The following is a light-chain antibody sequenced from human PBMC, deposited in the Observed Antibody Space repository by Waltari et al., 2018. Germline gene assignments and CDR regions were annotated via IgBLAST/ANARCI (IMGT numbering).Light chain of an antibody. CDR3: QQYYSTLPIT. Sequence: MTQSPDSLALSLGERATINCKSSQSVLYSSNNKNYLAWYQQKPGQPPKLLIYWASTRESGVPDRFSGSGSGTDFTLTISSLQAEDVAVYYCQQYYSTLPITFGQGTRLEIK. J-gene: IGKJ5*01. CDR2: WAS. V-gene: IGKV4-1*01. CDR1: QSVLYSSNNKNY.